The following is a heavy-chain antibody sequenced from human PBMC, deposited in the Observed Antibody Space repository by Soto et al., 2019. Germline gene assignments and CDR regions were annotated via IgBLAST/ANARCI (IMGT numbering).Heavy chain of an antibody. CDR2: IYSSGNT. J-gene: IGHJ5*02. V-gene: IGHV3-53*01. CDR1: GFTVSSYY. CDR3: ARGRITMT. Sequence: EVQLVESGGGLIQPGGSLRLSCAASGFTVSSYYMSWVRQAPGKGLEWVSVIYSSGNTYYADSVRGRFTISRDNAKNSLYLQMNSLRAEDTAVYYCARGRITMTWGQGTLVTFSS. D-gene: IGHD3-22*01.